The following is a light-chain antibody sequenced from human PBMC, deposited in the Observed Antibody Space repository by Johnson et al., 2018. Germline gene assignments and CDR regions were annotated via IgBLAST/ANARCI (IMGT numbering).Light chain of an antibody. CDR1: SSNIGNNY. CDR3: GTWDSSLSAGNV. CDR2: ENN. V-gene: IGLV1-51*02. J-gene: IGLJ1*01. Sequence: QSVLTQPPSVSAAPGQKVTISCSGSSSNIGNNYVSWYQQLPGTAPKLLIYENNKRPSGIPDRFSGSKSGTSATLGIPRLQTGDEADYYCGTWDSSLSAGNVFGTGTKVTVL.